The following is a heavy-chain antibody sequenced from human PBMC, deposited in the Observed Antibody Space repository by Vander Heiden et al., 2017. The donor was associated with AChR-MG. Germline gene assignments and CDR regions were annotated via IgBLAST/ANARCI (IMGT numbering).Heavy chain of an antibody. J-gene: IGHJ4*02. V-gene: IGHV3-23*01. CDR1: AFTFSRYA. CDR3: AKALLFPVGATDFDY. Sequence: VQLLESGGGLVQPGGSLRLSCAASAFTFSRYAMSWVRQAPGKGLEWVSAISGSGGSTYYADSVKGRFTISRDNSKNTLYLQMNSLRAEDTAVYYCAKALLFPVGATDFDYWGQGTLVTVSS. D-gene: IGHD1-26*01. CDR2: ISGSGGST.